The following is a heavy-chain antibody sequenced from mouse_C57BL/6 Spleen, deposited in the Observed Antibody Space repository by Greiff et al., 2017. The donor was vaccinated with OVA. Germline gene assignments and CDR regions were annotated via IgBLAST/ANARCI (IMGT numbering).Heavy chain of an antibody. D-gene: IGHD1-1*02. CDR1: GYTFTDHT. Sequence: QVQLQQSDAELVKPGASEKISCKVSGYTFTDHTIHWMKQRPEQGLEWIGYIYPRDGSTKYNEKFKGKATLTADKSSSTAYMQLNSLTSEDSAVYFCAREEDYYSGLYAMDYWGQGTSVTVSS. CDR3: AREEDYYSGLYAMDY. V-gene: IGHV1-78*01. J-gene: IGHJ4*01. CDR2: IYPRDGST.